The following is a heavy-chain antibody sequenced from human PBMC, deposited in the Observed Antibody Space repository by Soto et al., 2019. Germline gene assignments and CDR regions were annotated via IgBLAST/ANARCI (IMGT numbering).Heavy chain of an antibody. V-gene: IGHV1-69*13. CDR1: GGTFSSYA. J-gene: IGHJ5*02. D-gene: IGHD4-17*01. Sequence: SVKVSCKASGGTFSSYAISWVRQAPGQGLEWMGGIIPIFGTANYAQKFQGRVTITADESTSTAYMELSSLRSEDTAVYFCARGIKYGAYSRWFDPWGQGTLVTVSS. CDR3: ARGIKYGAYSRWFDP. CDR2: IIPIFGTA.